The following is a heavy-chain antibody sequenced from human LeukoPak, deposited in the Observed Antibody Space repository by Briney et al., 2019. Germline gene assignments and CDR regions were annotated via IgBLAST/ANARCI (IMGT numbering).Heavy chain of an antibody. CDR3: ARAAEAARPHDY. CDR2: ISAYNGNT. CDR1: GSTFTSYG. Sequence: ASVKVSCKASGSTFTSYGISWLRQPPGQGLEWMGCISAYNGNTNYAQKLQGRVTMTTDTSTSTAYMELRSLRSDDTAVYYCARAAEAARPHDYWGQGTLVTVSS. J-gene: IGHJ4*02. D-gene: IGHD6-6*01. V-gene: IGHV1-18*01.